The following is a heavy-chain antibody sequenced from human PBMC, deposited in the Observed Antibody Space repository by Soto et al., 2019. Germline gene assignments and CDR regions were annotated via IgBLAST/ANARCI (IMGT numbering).Heavy chain of an antibody. Sequence: EVQLLESGGGLVQPGGSLRLSCAASGFTFSSYAMSWVRQAPGKGLEWVSAISGSGGSTYYADSVKGRFTISRDNSKNTLYLQMNSLRAEDTAVYYCTKAIRDIVVVPAAVDYWGQGTLVTFSS. CDR2: ISGSGGST. CDR3: TKAIRDIVVVPAAVDY. V-gene: IGHV3-23*01. J-gene: IGHJ4*02. D-gene: IGHD2-2*01. CDR1: GFTFSSYA.